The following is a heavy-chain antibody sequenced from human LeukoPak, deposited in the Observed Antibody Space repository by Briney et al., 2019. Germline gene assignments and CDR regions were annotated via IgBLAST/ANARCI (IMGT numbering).Heavy chain of an antibody. V-gene: IGHV4-59*01. J-gene: IGHJ4*02. CDR3: ARVSRSGGFDY. CDR1: GGSISSYY. CDR2: IYYSGST. Sequence: SETLSLTCTVSGGSISSYYWSWIRQPPGKGLEWIGYIYYSGSTNYNPSLKSRVTISVDTSKNQFFLKLGSVTAADTAVYYCARVSRSGGFDYWGQGTLVTVSS. D-gene: IGHD2-8*02.